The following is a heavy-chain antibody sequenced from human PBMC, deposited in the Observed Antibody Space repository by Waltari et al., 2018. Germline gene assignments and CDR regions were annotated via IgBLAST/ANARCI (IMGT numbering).Heavy chain of an antibody. D-gene: IGHD2-21*01. CDR2: INHSGST. V-gene: IGHV4-34*01. Sequence: QVQLQQWGAGLLKPSETLSLTCAVYGGSFSGYYWNWIRQPPGKGLEWIGEINHSGSTNYNPAPKSRGPTSVDASKKQGSLKLSAVTAADTAVYYCARGPHRNRLEVKNNNYGMDVWGQGTTVTVSS. J-gene: IGHJ6*02. CDR1: GGSFSGYY. CDR3: ARGPHRNRLEVKNNNYGMDV.